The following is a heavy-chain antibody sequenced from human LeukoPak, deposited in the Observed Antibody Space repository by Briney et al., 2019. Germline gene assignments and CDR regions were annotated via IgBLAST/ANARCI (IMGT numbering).Heavy chain of an antibody. Sequence: PSETLSLTCTVSGGSISSTTYYWAWIRQPPGKGLEWIGSIYYSGSTNYNPSLKSRFTISVDTSKNQFSLKLSSVTAADTAVYYCARYYYGSGTRNYYYYMDVWGKGTTVSISS. J-gene: IGHJ6*03. D-gene: IGHD3-10*01. CDR3: ARYYYGSGTRNYYYYMDV. CDR2: IYYSGST. CDR1: GGSISSTTYY. V-gene: IGHV4-39*07.